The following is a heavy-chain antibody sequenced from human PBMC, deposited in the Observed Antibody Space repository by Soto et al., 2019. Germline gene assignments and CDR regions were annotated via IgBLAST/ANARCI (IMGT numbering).Heavy chain of an antibody. Sequence: GESLKISCAASGFTFGYYWMHWVRRAPGKGLVRVSRVNSDGDTTYYADSVKGRFTISRDNAKNTLHLQMNSLGAEDTAVYYCASNYAYAEGYYFYGIDVWGQGTTVTVSS. CDR1: GFTFGYYW. CDR2: VNSDGDTT. V-gene: IGHV3-74*01. D-gene: IGHD3-16*01. CDR3: ASNYAYAEGYYFYGIDV. J-gene: IGHJ6*02.